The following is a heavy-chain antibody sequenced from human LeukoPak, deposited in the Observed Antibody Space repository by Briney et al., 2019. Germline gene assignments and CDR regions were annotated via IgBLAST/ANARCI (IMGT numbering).Heavy chain of an antibody. CDR3: ARGPNSNWSGLDF. CDR2: ISPTGSTT. D-gene: IGHD6-6*01. Sequence: GGSLRLSCTASGFSLSGHWMHWARQLPGKGLVWVSRISPTGSTTSYADSVKGRFTVSRDNAKNTLYLQVNNLRAEDTAVYYCARGPNSNWSGLDFWGQGTLLTVSS. J-gene: IGHJ4*02. V-gene: IGHV3-74*01. CDR1: GFSLSGHW.